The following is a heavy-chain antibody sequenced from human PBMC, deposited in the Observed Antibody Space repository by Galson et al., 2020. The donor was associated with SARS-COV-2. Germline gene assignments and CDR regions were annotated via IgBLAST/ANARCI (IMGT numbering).Heavy chain of an antibody. CDR2: IYWDDDK. CDR3: AHRQAAAAGTPYFDY. Sequence: SGPTLVKPTQTLTLTCTFSGFSLSTSGVGVGWIRQPPGTALEWLALIYWDDDKRYSPSLKSRLTITKDTSKNQVVLTMTNMDPVDTATYYCAHRQAAAAGTPYFDYWGQGTLVTVSS. J-gene: IGHJ4*02. D-gene: IGHD6-13*01. V-gene: IGHV2-5*02. CDR1: GFSLSTSGVG.